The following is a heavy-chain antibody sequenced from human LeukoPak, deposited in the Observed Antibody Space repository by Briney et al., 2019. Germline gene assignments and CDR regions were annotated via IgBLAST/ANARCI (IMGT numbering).Heavy chain of an antibody. CDR3: AKDGGLWVSAHWGDS. J-gene: IGHJ4*02. Sequence: PGGSLRLSCAASGFTFSSYTMSWVRQAPGKGLEWVLTITTSDGNTYYADSVKGRFTVSRDNSKNTLFLQMNSLRAEDTAVYYCAKDGGLWVSAHWGDSWGRGTLVTASS. CDR2: ITTSDGNT. D-gene: IGHD7-27*01. CDR1: GFTFSSYT. V-gene: IGHV3-23*01.